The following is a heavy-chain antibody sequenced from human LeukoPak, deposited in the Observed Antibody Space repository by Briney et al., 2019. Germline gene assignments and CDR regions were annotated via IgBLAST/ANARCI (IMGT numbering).Heavy chain of an antibody. Sequence: SETLSLTCTVSGGSISSGGYYWSWIRQHPGKGLEGIGYIYYSRSTYYNPSLKRRVTISVDTSKNQFSLKLSSVTAADTAVYDCARGGIYDSSGYRPYWLDPWGQETLVTVSS. D-gene: IGHD3-22*01. V-gene: IGHV4-31*03. CDR2: IYYSRST. J-gene: IGHJ5*02. CDR3: ARGGIYDSSGYRPYWLDP. CDR1: GGSISSGGYY.